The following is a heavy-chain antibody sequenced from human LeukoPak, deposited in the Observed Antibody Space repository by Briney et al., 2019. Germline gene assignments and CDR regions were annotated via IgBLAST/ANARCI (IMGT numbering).Heavy chain of an antibody. J-gene: IGHJ4*02. CDR3: ARHVGYSGYDYIDY. Sequence: SETLSLTCTVSGGSISSYYWSWIRQPPGKGLEWIGYIYTSGSTNYNPSLKSRVTISVDTSKNQFSLKLSSVTAADTAVYYCARHVGYSGYDYIDYWGQGTLVTVSS. V-gene: IGHV4-4*09. CDR1: GGSISSYY. D-gene: IGHD5-12*01. CDR2: IYTSGST.